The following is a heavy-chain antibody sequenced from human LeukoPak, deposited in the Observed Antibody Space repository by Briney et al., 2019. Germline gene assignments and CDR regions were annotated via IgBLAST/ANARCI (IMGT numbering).Heavy chain of an antibody. J-gene: IGHJ4*02. Sequence: ASVKVSCKASGYTFTSYGISWVRQAPGQGLEWMGWISAYNGNTNYAQKLQGRVTMTTDTSTSTAYMEPRSLRSDDTAVYYCARMAHDYGDSDFDYWGQGTLVTVSS. CDR3: ARMAHDYGDSDFDY. D-gene: IGHD4-17*01. CDR1: GYTFTSYG. V-gene: IGHV1-18*01. CDR2: ISAYNGNT.